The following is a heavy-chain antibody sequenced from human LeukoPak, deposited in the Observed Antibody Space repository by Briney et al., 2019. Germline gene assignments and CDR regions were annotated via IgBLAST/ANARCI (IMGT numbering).Heavy chain of an antibody. CDR1: GGTFSSYA. J-gene: IGHJ4*02. V-gene: IGHV1-69*05. D-gene: IGHD2-2*01. CDR3: ARRTQICSSTSCSLYYFDY. Sequence: ASVKVSCKASGGTFSSYAISWVRQAPGQGLEWMGGIIPIFGTANYAQKFQGRVTITTDESTSTAYMEPSSLRSEDTAVYYCARRTQICSSTSCSLYYFDYWGQGTLVTVSS. CDR2: IIPIFGTA.